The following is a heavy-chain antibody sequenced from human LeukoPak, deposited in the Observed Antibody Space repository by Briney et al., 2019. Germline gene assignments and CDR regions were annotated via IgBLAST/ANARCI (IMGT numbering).Heavy chain of an antibody. Sequence: PETLSLTCTVSGGSISSGDYYWSWIRQTPGKGLEWIGYIYYSGSTYYNSSLKSRVTISVDTSNNQFSLKLSSVTAADTAVYYCARDRKGYGSFDYWGQGTLITVSS. D-gene: IGHD3-10*01. CDR3: ARDRKGYGSFDY. V-gene: IGHV4-30-4*01. J-gene: IGHJ4*02. CDR2: IYYSGST. CDR1: GGSISSGDYY.